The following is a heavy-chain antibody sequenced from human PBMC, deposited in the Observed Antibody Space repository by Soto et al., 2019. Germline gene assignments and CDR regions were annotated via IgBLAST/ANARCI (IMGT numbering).Heavy chain of an antibody. D-gene: IGHD2-8*01. CDR3: AKNGQPPYYYYGLAV. CDR1: GYGIASYG. Sequence: VKACCEACGYGIASYGRWWVQQAHRQGLEWMGWISGYNGDTNYAQKFQDRVSMTIDTSTGTAYMELRSLTSDDTAIYYCAKNGQPPYYYYGLAVWGQRTKVTVSS. V-gene: IGHV1-18*01. J-gene: IGHJ6*02. CDR2: ISGYNGDT.